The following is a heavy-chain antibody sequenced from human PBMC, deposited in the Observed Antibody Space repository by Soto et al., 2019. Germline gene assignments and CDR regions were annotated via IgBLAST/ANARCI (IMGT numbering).Heavy chain of an antibody. V-gene: IGHV5-51*01. J-gene: IGHJ4*02. CDR3: ARHVGYGDYYFYY. CDR2: IYPGDSDT. D-gene: IGHD4-17*01. CDR1: GYSFTSYS. Sequence: PGESLKISCKGSGYSFTSYSTGWVRQMPGKGLEWMGIIYPGDSDTRYSPSFQGQVTISADKSIRTAYLQWSSLKASDTAMYYCARHVGYGDYYFYYCGQGSLVTVSS.